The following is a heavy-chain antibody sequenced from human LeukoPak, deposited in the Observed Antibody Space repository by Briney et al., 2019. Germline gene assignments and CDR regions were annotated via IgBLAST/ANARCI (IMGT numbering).Heavy chain of an antibody. Sequence: GASVEVSCKASGGTFSSYAISWVRQAPGQGLEWMGGIIPIFGTANYAQKFQGRVTITADESTSTAYMELSSLRSEDTAVYYCAVDYYDSSGYYLYWGQGTLVTVSS. V-gene: IGHV1-69*13. J-gene: IGHJ4*02. CDR2: IIPIFGTA. CDR1: GGTFSSYA. D-gene: IGHD3-22*01. CDR3: AVDYYDSSGYYLY.